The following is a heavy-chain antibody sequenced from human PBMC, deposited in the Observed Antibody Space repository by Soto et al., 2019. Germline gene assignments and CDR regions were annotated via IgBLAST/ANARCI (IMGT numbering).Heavy chain of an antibody. D-gene: IGHD6-19*01. CDR2: ISSDGREK. Sequence: PGGSLRLSCAAYGFIFSNYAIHWVRQAPGKGREWVAVISSDGREKHHADSVKGRFTISRDNSKNTLYLQMNSLRVDDTAVYYCAKDRRAPAVYYFDHWGQGTLVTVSS. J-gene: IGHJ4*02. CDR3: AKDRRAPAVYYFDH. V-gene: IGHV3-30*18. CDR1: GFIFSNYA.